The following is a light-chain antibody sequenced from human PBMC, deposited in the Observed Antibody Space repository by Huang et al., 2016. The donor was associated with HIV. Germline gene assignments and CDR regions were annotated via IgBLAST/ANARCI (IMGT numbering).Light chain of an antibody. Sequence: DIQMTQSPSSLSASAGDRVTITCRASQSISTYVNWYQQKRGKAPKLLIYAAFNLQHGVPSRFSGSGSGTDFTLTISGLQPDDFATYYCQQSYSSPFTFGGGTKVEIK. CDR1: QSISTY. V-gene: IGKV1-39*01. CDR2: AAF. CDR3: QQSYSSPFT. J-gene: IGKJ4*01.